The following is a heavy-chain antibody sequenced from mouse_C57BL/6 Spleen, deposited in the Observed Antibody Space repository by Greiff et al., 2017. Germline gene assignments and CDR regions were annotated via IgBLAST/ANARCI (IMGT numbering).Heavy chain of an antibody. CDR2: ISYDGSN. D-gene: IGHD1-1*01. V-gene: IGHV3-6*01. Sequence: EVKLEESGPGLVKPSQSLSLTCSVTGYSITSGYYWNWIRQFPGNKLEWMGYISYDGSNNYNPSLKNRISITRDTSKNQFFLKLNSVTTEDTATYYCASSSITTVVFDYWGQGTTLTVSS. CDR3: ASSSITTVVFDY. J-gene: IGHJ2*01. CDR1: GYSITSGYY.